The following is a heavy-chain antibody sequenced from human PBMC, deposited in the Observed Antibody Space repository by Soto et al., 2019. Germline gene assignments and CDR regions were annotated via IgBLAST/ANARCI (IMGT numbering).Heavy chain of an antibody. CDR2: ISAYNGNT. D-gene: IGHD3-22*01. CDR1: GYTFTSYG. V-gene: IGHV1-18*01. J-gene: IGHJ6*02. CDR3: ARAPPGHDSSGYYLPSYYYYGMDV. Sequence: QVQLVQSGAEVKKPGASVKVSCKASGYTFTSYGISWVRQAPGQGLEWMGWISAYNGNTNYAQKLQGRVTMTTDTSTSTAYMELRSLRSDDTAVYYCARAPPGHDSSGYYLPSYYYYGMDVWGQGTTVPVSS.